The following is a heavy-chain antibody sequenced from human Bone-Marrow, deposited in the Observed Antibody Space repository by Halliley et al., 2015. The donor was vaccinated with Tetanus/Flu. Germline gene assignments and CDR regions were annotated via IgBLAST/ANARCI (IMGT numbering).Heavy chain of an antibody. V-gene: IGHV1-18*01. Sequence: ISAYNGDTNYAPNFQDRVTMSTGTSPTTTYMELRSLRSDDSAVYYCARDQGLFRPNGFFDYWGQGTLVSVSS. CDR3: ARDQGLFRPNGFFDY. CDR2: ISAYNGDT. J-gene: IGHJ4*02. D-gene: IGHD2-8*01.